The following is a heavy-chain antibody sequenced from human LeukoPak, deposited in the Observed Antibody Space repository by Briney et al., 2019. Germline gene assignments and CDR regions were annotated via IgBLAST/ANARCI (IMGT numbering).Heavy chain of an antibody. V-gene: IGHV1-2*02. Sequence: GASVKVSCKASGYTFTGYYMHWVRQAPGQGLEWMGWINPNSGGTNYAQKFQGRVTMTRDTSISTAYMELSRLRSDDTAVYYCARGERRYCSSTSCYSVYFDYWGQGTLVTVSS. D-gene: IGHD2-2*01. CDR2: INPNSGGT. J-gene: IGHJ4*02. CDR3: ARGERRYCSSTSCYSVYFDY. CDR1: GYTFTGYY.